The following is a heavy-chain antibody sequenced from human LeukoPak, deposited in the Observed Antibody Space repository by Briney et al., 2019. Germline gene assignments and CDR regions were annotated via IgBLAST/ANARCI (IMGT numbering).Heavy chain of an antibody. Sequence: PGGSLRLSCAASGFTFEDYAMHWVRQGPGKGLEWVSLISGNGNNIYYADSVKGRFTISRDNAKNTLYLQMNSLEAEDTAVYYCARGGAVTLDYWGQGTLVTVSS. CDR2: ISGNGNNI. CDR1: GFTFEDYA. CDR3: ARGGAVTLDY. D-gene: IGHD1-26*01. J-gene: IGHJ4*02. V-gene: IGHV3-43*02.